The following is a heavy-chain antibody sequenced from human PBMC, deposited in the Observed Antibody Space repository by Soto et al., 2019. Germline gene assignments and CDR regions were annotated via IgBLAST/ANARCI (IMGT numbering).Heavy chain of an antibody. CDR3: AKDYVTVPPHYSSLPAV. Sequence: EVQLLESGGRLVQPGGSLTVSCAASGFTSGTYAITWVRQAPGKGLQWVSAISETSRAAYYADSVRGRFIISRDISKSTVHLHMNSLRAEDTAVYYCAKDYVTVPPHYSSLPAVWGQGTVVTVSS. J-gene: IGHJ3*01. V-gene: IGHV3-23*01. D-gene: IGHD6-13*01. CDR1: GFTSGTYA. CDR2: ISETSRAA.